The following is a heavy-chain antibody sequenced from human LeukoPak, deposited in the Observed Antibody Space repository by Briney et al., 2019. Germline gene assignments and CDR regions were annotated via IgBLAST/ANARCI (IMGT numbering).Heavy chain of an antibody. CDR2: VYYSGTT. D-gene: IGHD2-8*01. Sequence: SETLSLTCTVSNYSISSGYYWGWVRQSPGKGLEWIGSVYYSGTTYDNPSLKSRVTISVDTSKNQFFLKLSSVTAADTAVYYCARDLRPRHCTTNCYTFDYWGQGTLVTVSS. CDR3: ARDLRPRHCTTNCYTFDY. V-gene: IGHV4-38-2*02. J-gene: IGHJ4*02. CDR1: NYSISSGYY.